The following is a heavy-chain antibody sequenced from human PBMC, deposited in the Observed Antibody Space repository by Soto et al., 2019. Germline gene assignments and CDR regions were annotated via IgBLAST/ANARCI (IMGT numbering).Heavy chain of an antibody. D-gene: IGHD2-2*01. Sequence: SVKVSCKASGGTFSSYAISWVRQAPGQGLEWMGGIIPIFGTANYAQKFQGRDTITADESTSTAYMELSSLRAEDTAVYYCARDLNKWASKAQLSTAGMDVWGQGTTVTVSS. V-gene: IGHV1-69*13. CDR2: IIPIFGTA. CDR1: GGTFSSYA. J-gene: IGHJ6*02. CDR3: ARDLNKWASKAQLSTAGMDV.